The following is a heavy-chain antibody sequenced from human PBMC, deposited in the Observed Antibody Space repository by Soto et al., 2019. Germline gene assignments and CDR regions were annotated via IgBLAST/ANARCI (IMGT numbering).Heavy chain of an antibody. D-gene: IGHD6-13*01. V-gene: IGHV3-48*02. CDR1: GFTFSSYS. CDR2: ISSSSSTI. CDR3: ARMDEQQLVGLFTLESNYFDY. Sequence: EVQLVESGGGLVQPGGSLRLSCAASGFTFSSYSMNWVRQAPGKGLEWVSYISSSSSTIYYAESVKGRFTISRDNAKNSLDLQMNGPRDEDTSVYYCARMDEQQLVGLFTLESNYFDYWGQGTLVTVSS. J-gene: IGHJ4*02.